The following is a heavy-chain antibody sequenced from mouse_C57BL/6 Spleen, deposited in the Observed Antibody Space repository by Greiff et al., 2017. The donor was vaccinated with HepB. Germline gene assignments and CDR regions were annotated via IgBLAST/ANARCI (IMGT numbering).Heavy chain of an antibody. D-gene: IGHD1-1*01. CDR1: GYTFTSYW. CDR3: AKSTTVYFDY. CDR2: IDPSDSYT. J-gene: IGHJ2*01. V-gene: IGHV1-69*01. Sequence: QVQLQQPGAELVMPGASVKLSCKASGYTFTSYWMHWVKQRPGQGLEWIGEIDPSDSYTNYNQKFKGKSTLTVDESSSTAYMQLSSLTSEDSAVYYCAKSTTVYFDYWGQGTTLTVAS.